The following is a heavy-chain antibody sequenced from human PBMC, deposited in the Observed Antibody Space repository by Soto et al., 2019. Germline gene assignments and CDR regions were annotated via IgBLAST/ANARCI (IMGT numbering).Heavy chain of an antibody. V-gene: IGHV4-34*01. D-gene: IGHD3-10*01. CDR2: INDNGGT. CDR1: GGSIRGYY. CDR3: ARGRYSYETIYYKFYYSALDV. J-gene: IGHJ6*02. Sequence: PSETLSLTCGVYGGSIRGYYWSWIRQSPGKGLEWIGDINDNGGTNYNPSLKSRVTTSLDTSKKQVSLMVSSVTAADTAVYYCARGRYSYETIYYKFYYSALDVWVQGTTVTV.